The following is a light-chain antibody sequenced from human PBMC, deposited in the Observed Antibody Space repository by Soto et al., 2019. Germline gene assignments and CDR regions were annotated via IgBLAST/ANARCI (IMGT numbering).Light chain of an antibody. J-gene: IGKJ1*01. CDR3: QQYNSYSRP. CDR1: QSISSW. V-gene: IGKV1-5*03. CDR2: KAS. Sequence: DIQMTQSPSTLSASVGDRVTITCRASQSISSWLARYQQKPGKAPKLLIYKASSLESGVPSRFSGSGSGTEFTLTISSLQPDDFATYYCQQYNSYSRPFGQGTKVEIK.